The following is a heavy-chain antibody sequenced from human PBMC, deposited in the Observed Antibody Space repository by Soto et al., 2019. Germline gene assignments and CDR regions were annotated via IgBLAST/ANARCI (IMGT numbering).Heavy chain of an antibody. D-gene: IGHD2-15*01. CDR3: ARGQEDWYGSSTGWGSSYYFDY. CDR1: GDTLNNYA. Sequence: SVKVSCKASGDTLNNYAVNWVRQAPGQGLEWMGGIIPIFGTATYAQKFLGRVSITADESTSTVYMELSSLRSEDTAVYYCARGQEDWYGSSTGWGSSYYFDYWGQGTLVTVSS. CDR2: IIPIFGTA. V-gene: IGHV1-69*13. J-gene: IGHJ4*02.